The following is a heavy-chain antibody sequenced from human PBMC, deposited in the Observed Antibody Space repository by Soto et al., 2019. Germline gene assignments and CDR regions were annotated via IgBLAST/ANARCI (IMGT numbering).Heavy chain of an antibody. CDR3: ARESYGDYQYFQH. D-gene: IGHD4-17*01. V-gene: IGHV3-33*01. J-gene: IGHJ1*01. Sequence: QVQLVESGGGVVQPGRSLRLSCAASGFTFSSYGMHWVRQAPGKGLEWVAVIWYDGSNKYYADSVKGRFTISRDNSKNTLYMQMNSLSAEDTAVYYCARESYGDYQYFQHWGQGTLVTVSS. CDR2: IWYDGSNK. CDR1: GFTFSSYG.